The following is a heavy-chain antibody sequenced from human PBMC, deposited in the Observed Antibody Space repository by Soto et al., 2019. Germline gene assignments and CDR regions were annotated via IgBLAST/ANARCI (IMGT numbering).Heavy chain of an antibody. CDR2: IYYSGST. CDR3: ARVYQSIIAAAVKFYGMDV. J-gene: IGHJ6*02. D-gene: IGHD6-13*01. Sequence: EALSVTCPVSGVSISSYYWSWIRQPPGKGLEWIGYIYYSGSTNYNPSLKSRVTISVDTSKNQFSLKLSSVTAADTAVYYCARVYQSIIAAAVKFYGMDVWGQGTKVTVYS. CDR1: GVSISSYY. V-gene: IGHV4-59*01.